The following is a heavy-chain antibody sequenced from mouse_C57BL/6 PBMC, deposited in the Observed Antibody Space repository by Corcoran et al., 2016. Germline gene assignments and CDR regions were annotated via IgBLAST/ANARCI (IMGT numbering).Heavy chain of an antibody. Sequence: EVQLQQSGAELVRPGASVKLSCTASGFNIKDYYMHWVKQRPEQGLEWIGRIDPEDGDTEYAPKFQGKATMTADTSSNTAYLQLSSLTSEDTAVYYCTPFYGSREFAYWGQGTLVTVSA. CDR1: GFNIKDYY. J-gene: IGHJ3*01. V-gene: IGHV14-1*01. D-gene: IGHD1-1*01. CDR3: TPFYGSREFAY. CDR2: IDPEDGDT.